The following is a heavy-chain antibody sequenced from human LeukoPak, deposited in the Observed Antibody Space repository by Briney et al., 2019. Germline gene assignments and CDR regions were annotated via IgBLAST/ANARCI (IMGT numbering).Heavy chain of an antibody. J-gene: IGHJ4*02. CDR1: GYTFTSYG. CDR2: ISAYNGNT. D-gene: IGHD3-9*01. CDR3: ARDSVGYYDILTGYYYPSRFDY. Sequence: GASVKVSCKASGYTFTSYGISWVRQAPGQGLEWMEWISAYNGNTNYAQKLQGRVTMTTDTSTSTAYMELRSLRSDDTAVYYCARDSVGYYDILTGYYYPSRFDYWGQGTLVTVSS. V-gene: IGHV1-18*04.